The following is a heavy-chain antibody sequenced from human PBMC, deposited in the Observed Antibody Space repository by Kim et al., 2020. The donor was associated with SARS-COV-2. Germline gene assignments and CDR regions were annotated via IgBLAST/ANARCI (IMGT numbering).Heavy chain of an antibody. V-gene: IGHV1-18*04. CDR1: GYTFTSYG. CDR2: ISAYNGNT. Sequence: ASVKVSCKASGYTFTSYGISWVRQAPGQGLEWMGWISAYNGNTNYAQKLQGRVTMTTDTSTSTAYMELRSLRSDDTAVYYCAREGVVWQQLLLYGMDVWGQGTTVTVSS. CDR3: AREGVVWQQLLLYGMDV. J-gene: IGHJ6*02. D-gene: IGHD6-13*01.